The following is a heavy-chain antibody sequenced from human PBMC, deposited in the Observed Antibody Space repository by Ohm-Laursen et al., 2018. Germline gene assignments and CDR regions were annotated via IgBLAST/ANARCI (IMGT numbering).Heavy chain of an antibody. CDR2: IWYDGSNQ. V-gene: IGHV3-33*06. CDR3: AKDQGSSSWYPDY. CDR1: GFTFSRYG. J-gene: IGHJ4*02. Sequence: SLRLSCAASGFTFSRYGMHWVRQAPGKGLEWVAVIWYDGSNQYYADSVKGRFTISRDNSKNTLYLQMNSLRAEDTAVYYCAKDQGSSSWYPDYWGQGTLVTVSS. D-gene: IGHD6-13*01.